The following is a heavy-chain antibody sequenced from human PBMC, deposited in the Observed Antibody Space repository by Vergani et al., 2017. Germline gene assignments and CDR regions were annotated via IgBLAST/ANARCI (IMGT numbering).Heavy chain of an antibody. V-gene: IGHV3-48*02. CDR1: GFTFSSYS. D-gene: IGHD3-10*01. CDR2: ISSSSSTI. Sequence: EVQLVESGGGLVQPGGSLRLSCAASGFTFSSYSMNWVRQAPGKGLEWVSYISSSSSTIYYADSVKGRFTISRDNAKNSLYLQMNSLRDEATAVYYCARDGVLLWFGELLSTPFDYWGQGTLVTVSS. CDR3: ARDGVLLWFGELLSTPFDY. J-gene: IGHJ4*02.